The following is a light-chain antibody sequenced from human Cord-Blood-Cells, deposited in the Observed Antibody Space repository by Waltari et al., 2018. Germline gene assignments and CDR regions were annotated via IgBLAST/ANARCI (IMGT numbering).Light chain of an antibody. CDR1: QSISSY. J-gene: IGKJ1*01. Sequence: DIQMTQSPSSLSASVGDRVTITCRASQSISSYLNWYQQKPGKAPKLLIYAASSLQSGVPSRFSGSGSGTDFTLKISRVEAEDVGVYYCMQALQTPTFGQGTKVEIK. V-gene: IGKV1-39*01. CDR2: AAS. CDR3: MQALQTPT.